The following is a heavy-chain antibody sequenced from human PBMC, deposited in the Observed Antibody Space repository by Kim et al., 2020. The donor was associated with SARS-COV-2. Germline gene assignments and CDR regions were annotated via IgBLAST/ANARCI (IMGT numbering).Heavy chain of an antibody. CDR3: APSSNWYYFDY. V-gene: IGHV1-2*02. J-gene: IGHJ4*02. D-gene: IGHD6-13*01. CDR1: GFTFTGYY. Sequence: ASVKVSCKTSGFTFTGYYMHWVRQAPGQGLEWMGWINPNSGGTNYAQKFQARVTMTRDTSISTAYMELSSLRSDDTAVYYCAPSSNWYYFDYWGQGTLVTVSS. CDR2: INPNSGGT.